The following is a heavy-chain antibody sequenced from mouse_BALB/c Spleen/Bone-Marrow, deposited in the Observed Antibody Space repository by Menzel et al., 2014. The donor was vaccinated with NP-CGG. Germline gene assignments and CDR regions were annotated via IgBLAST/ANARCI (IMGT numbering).Heavy chain of an antibody. Sequence: LKQSGSELVRPGASVKLSCKASGYTFTSYWMHWVKQRPGQGLEWIGNIYPGSGSTNYDEEFKSKATLTVDTSSSTAYVQLSSLTSEDSAVYYCTRSGYDVAYWGQGTLVTVSA. CDR1: GYTFTSYW. CDR3: TRSGYDVAY. CDR2: IYPGSGST. J-gene: IGHJ3*01. V-gene: IGHV1S22*01. D-gene: IGHD2-2*01.